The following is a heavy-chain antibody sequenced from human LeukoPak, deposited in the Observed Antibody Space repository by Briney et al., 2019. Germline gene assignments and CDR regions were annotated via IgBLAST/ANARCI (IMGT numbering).Heavy chain of an antibody. Sequence: PGGSLRLSCAASGSTVSSNYMSWVRQAPGKGLEWVSVIYSGGSTYYADSVKGRFTIFRDNAKNTLNLQMNSQRAEDTAMYYCARYGSGYDLIDYWGQGTLVTVSS. V-gene: IGHV3-53*01. CDR2: IYSGGST. CDR3: ARYGSGYDLIDY. J-gene: IGHJ4*02. D-gene: IGHD5-12*01. CDR1: GSTVSSNY.